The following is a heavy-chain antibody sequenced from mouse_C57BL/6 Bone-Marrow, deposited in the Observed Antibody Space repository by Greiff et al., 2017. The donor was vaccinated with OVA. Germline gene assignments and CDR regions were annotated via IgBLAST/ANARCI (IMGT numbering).Heavy chain of an antibody. D-gene: IGHD2-1*01. J-gene: IGHJ4*01. CDR3: ARIPDLLWYHYYAMDY. V-gene: IGHV2-9-1*01. Sequence: VKVVESGPGLVAPSQSLSITCTVSGFSLTSYAISWVRQPPGKGLEWLGVIWTGGGTNYNSALKSRLSISKDNSKSQVFLKMNSLQTDDTARYYCARIPDLLWYHYYAMDYWGQGTSVTVSS. CDR1: GFSLTSYA. CDR2: IWTGGGT.